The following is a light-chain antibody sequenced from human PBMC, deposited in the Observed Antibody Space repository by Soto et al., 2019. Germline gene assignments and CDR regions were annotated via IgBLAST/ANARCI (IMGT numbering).Light chain of an antibody. CDR3: QQCGSSPHT. CDR2: GAS. J-gene: IGKJ4*02. CDR1: QSVTSNY. V-gene: IGKV3-20*01. Sequence: VLTPHSPATLSSPREEGATLCWAASQSVTSNYLAWYQQKPGQAPRLLIYGASSRATGVPDRFSGSGSGTDFTLTISSLESEDFAVYYCQQCGSSPHTFGGGTKVDIK.